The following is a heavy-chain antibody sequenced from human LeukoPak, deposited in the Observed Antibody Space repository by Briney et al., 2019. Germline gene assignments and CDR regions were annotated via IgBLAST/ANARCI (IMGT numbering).Heavy chain of an antibody. D-gene: IGHD7-27*01. V-gene: IGHV3-21*01. J-gene: IGHJ4*02. Sequence: GGSLRLSCAASGFTFSTYNMNWVRQAPGKGLEWVSSISSSSSYIYYADSVKGRFTISRDNAKNSLYLQMNSLRAEDTAVYYCARGNWAEDGYFDYWGQGTLVTVSS. CDR3: ARGNWAEDGYFDY. CDR2: ISSSSSYI. CDR1: GFTFSTYN.